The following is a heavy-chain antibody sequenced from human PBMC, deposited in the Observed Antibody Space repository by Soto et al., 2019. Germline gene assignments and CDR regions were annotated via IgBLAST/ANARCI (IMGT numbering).Heavy chain of an antibody. CDR1: GFSLTTSGVG. V-gene: IGHV2-5*02. CDR3: AHSDYGSWYFDY. J-gene: IGHJ4*02. D-gene: IGHD3-10*01. CDR2: IYWDDDK. Sequence: QITLKESGPTLVKPTQTLTLTCSFSGFSLTTSGVGVGWIRQPPGKALEGLALIYWDDDKGYSPSLKRRLTITNDTSKNQVVLTMTNMDPVDTATYYCAHSDYGSWYFDYWGQGTLVTVSS.